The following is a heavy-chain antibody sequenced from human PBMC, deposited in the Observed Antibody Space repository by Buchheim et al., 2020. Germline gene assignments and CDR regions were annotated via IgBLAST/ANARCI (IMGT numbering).Heavy chain of an antibody. CDR2: IIPIFGTA. Sequence: QVQLVQSGAEVKKPGSSVKVSCKASGGTLSSYAISWVRQAPGQGLEWMGGIIPIFGTANYAQKFQGRVTITADKSTSTAYMELSSLRSEDTAVYYCARDRLDIAARPYYYYGMDVWGQGTT. CDR1: GGTLSSYA. D-gene: IGHD6-6*01. CDR3: ARDRLDIAARPYYYYGMDV. J-gene: IGHJ6*02. V-gene: IGHV1-69*06.